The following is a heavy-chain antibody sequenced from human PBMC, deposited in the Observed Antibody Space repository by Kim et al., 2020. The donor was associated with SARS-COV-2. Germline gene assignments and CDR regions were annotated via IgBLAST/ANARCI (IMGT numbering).Heavy chain of an antibody. D-gene: IGHD6-13*01. V-gene: IGHV1-69*05. CDR1: RGSFGNYV. CDR3: ARATIEAASTISFSYGLDV. J-gene: IGHJ6*02. CDR2: NIPFFGTA. Sequence: SVKVSCKASRGSFGNYVVSWVRQTPGQGLEWLGGNIPFFGTANYAPKFEGRIRMSTDKATNIVYMELSRLTSGDTARYFCARATIEAASTISFSYGLDVWGQGTTVIVSS.